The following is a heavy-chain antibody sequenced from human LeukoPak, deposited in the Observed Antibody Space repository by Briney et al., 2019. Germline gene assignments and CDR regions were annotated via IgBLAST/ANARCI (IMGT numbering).Heavy chain of an antibody. V-gene: IGHV1-46*01. CDR1: GYTFTTSY. D-gene: IGHD2-15*01. Sequence: ASVKVSYKASGYTFTTSYMHWVRQAPGQGLEWMGIISSGDGTTNYAQKFQDRVTMRTDTSASTVYLDLSSLRSEDTAVYYCARTRGYGYVDYWGQGTLVTVSS. CDR2: ISSGDGTT. J-gene: IGHJ4*02. CDR3: ARTRGYGYVDY.